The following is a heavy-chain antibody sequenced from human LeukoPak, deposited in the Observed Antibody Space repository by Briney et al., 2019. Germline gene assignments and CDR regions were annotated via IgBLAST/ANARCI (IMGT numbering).Heavy chain of an antibody. CDR1: GYTLTELS. D-gene: IGHD5-12*01. J-gene: IGHJ4*02. CDR2: FDPEDDET. Sequence: ASVKVSCKVSGYTLTELSMHWVRQAPGKGLEWMGGFDPEDDETIYAQKFQGRVTMTEDTSTDTAYMELSSLRSEDTAVYYCATRTYSGYDWEFDYWGQGTLVTVSS. CDR3: ATRTYSGYDWEFDY. V-gene: IGHV1-24*01.